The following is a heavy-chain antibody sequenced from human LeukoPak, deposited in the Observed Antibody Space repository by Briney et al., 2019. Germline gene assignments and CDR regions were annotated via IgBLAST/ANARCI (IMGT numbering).Heavy chain of an antibody. Sequence: ASVKVSCTASGYTLTGYYMHWVRQAPGQGLEWMGWINPNSGGTNYAQKFQGRVTMTRDTSISTAYMELSRLRSDDTAVYYCARVMGTNDYDEYWGQGTLVTVSS. V-gene: IGHV1-2*02. CDR1: GYTLTGYY. D-gene: IGHD4-17*01. CDR3: ARVMGTNDYDEY. CDR2: INPNSGGT. J-gene: IGHJ4*02.